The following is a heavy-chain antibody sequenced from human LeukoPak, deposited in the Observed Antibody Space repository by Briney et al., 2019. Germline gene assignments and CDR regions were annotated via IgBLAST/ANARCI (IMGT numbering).Heavy chain of an antibody. Sequence: ASVKVSCNVSGYTLTELSMHWVRQAPGKGLEWMGGFDPEDGETIYAQKFQGRVTMTEDTSTDTAYMELSSLRSEDTAVYYCATDLDGSCSGGSCGDDFYIWGQGTMVTVSS. D-gene: IGHD2-15*01. V-gene: IGHV1-24*01. CDR1: GYTLTELS. CDR3: ATDLDGSCSGGSCGDDFYI. CDR2: FDPEDGET. J-gene: IGHJ3*02.